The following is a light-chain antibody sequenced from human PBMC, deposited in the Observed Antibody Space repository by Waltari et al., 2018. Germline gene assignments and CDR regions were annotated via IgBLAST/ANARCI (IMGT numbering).Light chain of an antibody. CDR3: QQCNNSPPT. V-gene: IGKV3-11*01. CDR2: DVS. CDR1: QSVSSQ. Sequence: EVVLTQSPATLPLYPGEVATLPCRASQSVSSQLVWYQQKRGQAPRLLIYDVSNRATGIPARFSGSGSGTDFTLTISSLEPEDFAVYYCQQCNNSPPTFGQGTKVEIK. J-gene: IGKJ1*01.